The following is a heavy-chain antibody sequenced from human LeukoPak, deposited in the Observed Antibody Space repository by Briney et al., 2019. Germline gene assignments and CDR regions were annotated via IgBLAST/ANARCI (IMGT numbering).Heavy chain of an antibody. J-gene: IGHJ4*02. CDR1: GLTLSTYS. V-gene: IGHV3-23*01. CDR2: IYNSGAKI. D-gene: IGHD6-19*01. Sequence: GGSLRLSCAVSGLTLSTYSMTWVRQGPGKGLEWVSSIYNSGAKIFYADSVKGRFTISRDNSKNMLYLHMNSLRVEDTAVYYCAKDVAPDSGWDLDYWGQGTLVTVSS. CDR3: AKDVAPDSGWDLDY.